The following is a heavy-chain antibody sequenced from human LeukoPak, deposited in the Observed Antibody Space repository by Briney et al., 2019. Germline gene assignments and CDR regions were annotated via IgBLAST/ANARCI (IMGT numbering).Heavy chain of an antibody. Sequence: ASVKVSCEASGYTFTGHYMHWVRQAPGQGLEWMGWINPNSGGTNYAQKFQGRVTMTRDTSTSTASMELSRLRSDDTAVYYCARDEATSGYYSGTFDYWGQGTLVTVSS. CDR1: GYTFTGHY. J-gene: IGHJ4*02. D-gene: IGHD3-22*01. V-gene: IGHV1-2*02. CDR3: ARDEATSGYYSGTFDY. CDR2: INPNSGGT.